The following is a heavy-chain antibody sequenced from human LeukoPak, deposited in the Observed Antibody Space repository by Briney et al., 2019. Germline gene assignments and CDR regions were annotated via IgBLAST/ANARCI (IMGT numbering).Heavy chain of an antibody. J-gene: IGHJ6*02. Sequence: PGGSLRLSCAASGFTFSDYGMHWVRQAPGKGLEWVAVISYDGSNEYYADSVKGRFTISRDNSKNTLYLQMNSLRAEDTAVYYCARDRHTYYYGSGSYLGMDVWGQGTTVTVSS. CDR3: ARDRHTYYYGSGSYLGMDV. V-gene: IGHV3-30*03. D-gene: IGHD3-10*01. CDR1: GFTFSDYG. CDR2: ISYDGSNE.